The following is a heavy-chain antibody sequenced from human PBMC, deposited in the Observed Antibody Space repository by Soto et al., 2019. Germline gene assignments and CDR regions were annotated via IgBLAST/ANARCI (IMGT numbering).Heavy chain of an antibody. CDR2: IKQDGSEK. Sequence: EVQLVESGGGLVQPGGSLRLSCAASGFTFSSYWMSWVRQAPGKGLEWVANIKQDGSEKYYVDSVKGRFTISRDNAKNSLYLQMNSLRAEDTAVYYCARVEYYYDSSGYYSSVFRGEGNYYFDYWGQGTLVTVSS. CDR3: ARVEYYYDSSGYYSSVFRGEGNYYFDY. CDR1: GFTFSSYW. D-gene: IGHD3-22*01. V-gene: IGHV3-7*01. J-gene: IGHJ4*02.